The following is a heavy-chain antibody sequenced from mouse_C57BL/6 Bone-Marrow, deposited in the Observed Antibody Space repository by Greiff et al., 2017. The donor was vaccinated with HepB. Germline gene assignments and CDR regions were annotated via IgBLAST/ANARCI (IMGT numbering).Heavy chain of an antibody. CDR1: GFTFSNYW. CDR2: IRLKSDNNAT. V-gene: IGHV6-3*01. D-gene: IGHD2-14*01. Sequence: EVNVVESGGGLVQPGGSLKLPCVASGFTFSNYWMNWVRQSPEKGLEWVAQIRLKSDNNATHYAESVKGRFTISRDDAKSSVYLQMNNLRAEDTGIYYCTDYYRFDYWGQGTTLTVSS. CDR3: TDYYRFDY. J-gene: IGHJ2*01.